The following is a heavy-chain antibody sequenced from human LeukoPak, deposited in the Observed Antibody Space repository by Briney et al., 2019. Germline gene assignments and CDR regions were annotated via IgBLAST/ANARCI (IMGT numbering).Heavy chain of an antibody. J-gene: IGHJ3*02. Sequence: GVSLRLSCAASGFTFSSYSMNWVRQAPGKGLEWVSSISSSSSYIYYADSLKGRFTISRDNAKNSLYLQMNSLRAEDTAVYYCARDSGRSSSWIWGQGPMVTVS. D-gene: IGHD6-13*01. V-gene: IGHV3-21*01. CDR2: ISSSSSYI. CDR3: ARDSGRSSSWI. CDR1: GFTFSSYS.